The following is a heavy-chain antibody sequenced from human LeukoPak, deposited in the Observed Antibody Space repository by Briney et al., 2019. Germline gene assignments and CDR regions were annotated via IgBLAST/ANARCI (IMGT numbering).Heavy chain of an antibody. J-gene: IGHJ4*02. CDR1: GYTFTGYY. D-gene: IGHD2-2*02. CDR2: INPNSGGT. Sequence: ASVKVSCKASGYTFTGYYMHWVRQAPGQGLEWMGWINPNSGGTNYAQKFQGWVTMTRDTSISTAYMELSRLRSDDTAVYYCAARDIVVVPAAIPLIDYWGQGTLVTVSS. CDR3: AARDIVVVPAAIPLIDY. V-gene: IGHV1-2*04.